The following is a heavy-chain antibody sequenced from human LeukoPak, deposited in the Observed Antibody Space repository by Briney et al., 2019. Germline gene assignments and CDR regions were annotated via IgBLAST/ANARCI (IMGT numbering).Heavy chain of an antibody. CDR2: ISSSGSTI. CDR1: GFTFSDYY. D-gene: IGHD3-3*01. Sequence: PGGSLRLSCAASGFTFSDYYMSWIRQAPGKGLEWVSYISSSGSTIYYADFVKGRSTISRDNAKNSLYLQMNSLRAEDTAVYYCAAKYYDFWSGYYDWGQGTLVTVSS. V-gene: IGHV3-11*04. J-gene: IGHJ4*02. CDR3: AAKYYDFWSGYYD.